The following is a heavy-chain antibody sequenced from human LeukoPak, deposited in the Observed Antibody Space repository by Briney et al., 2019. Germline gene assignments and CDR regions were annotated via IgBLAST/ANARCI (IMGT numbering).Heavy chain of an antibody. J-gene: IGHJ6*02. V-gene: IGHV3-30*18. CDR2: ISYDGSNK. CDR1: GFTFSNYG. D-gene: IGHD6-13*01. CDR3: AKSTYSSIYYYYGMDV. Sequence: PGGSLRLSCAASGFTFSNYGMHWVRQAPGKGLEWVTVISYDGSNKYYADSVKGRFTISRDNSKNTLYLQMNSLRAEDTAVYYCAKSTYSSIYYYYGMDVWGQGTTVTVSS.